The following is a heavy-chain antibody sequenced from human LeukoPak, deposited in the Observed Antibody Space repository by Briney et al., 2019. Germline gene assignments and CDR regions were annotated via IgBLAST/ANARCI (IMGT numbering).Heavy chain of an antibody. CDR2: ISSSSGTI. Sequence: GGSLRLSCAASGFTFSSYSMNWVSQAPGKGLEWVSYISSSSGTIYYADSVKGRFTISRDNAKNSVYLQMNSLRAEDTAVYYCAREDCDATSCYWGIIYWGQGTLVTVSS. CDR1: GFTFSSYS. V-gene: IGHV3-48*04. CDR3: AREDCDATSCYWGIIY. D-gene: IGHD2-2*01. J-gene: IGHJ4*02.